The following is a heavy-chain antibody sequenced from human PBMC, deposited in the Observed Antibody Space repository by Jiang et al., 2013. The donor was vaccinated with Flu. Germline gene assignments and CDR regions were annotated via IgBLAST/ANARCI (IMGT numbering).Heavy chain of an antibody. V-gene: IGHV7-4-1*02. CDR2: INTNTGNP. CDR1: GYTFTNYT. CDR3: ARPDYGRNGWFDP. J-gene: IGHJ5*02. Sequence: SGSELKMPGASVRVSCKASGYTFTNYTLQWMRQAPGQGLEWMGWINTNTGNPTYAQGFTGRFVFSLDTSVSTAYLQISSLKAEDTAVYYCARPDYGRNGWFDPWGQGTLVAVSS. D-gene: IGHD3-16*01.